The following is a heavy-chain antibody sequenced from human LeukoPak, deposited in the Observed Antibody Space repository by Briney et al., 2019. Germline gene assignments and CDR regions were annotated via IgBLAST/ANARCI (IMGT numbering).Heavy chain of an antibody. J-gene: IGHJ6*03. D-gene: IGHD2-2*01. Sequence: SQTLSLTCTVSGGSISRGDYYWSWIRQPPVKGLEWIGYIYYSGSTYYNPSLKSRVTISVDTSKNQFSLKLSSVTAADTAVYYCASAHRYCSSTSCPYYYYYYMDVWGKGTTVTVSS. V-gene: IGHV4-30-4*08. CDR1: GGSISRGDYY. CDR2: IYYSGST. CDR3: ASAHRYCSSTSCPYYYYYYMDV.